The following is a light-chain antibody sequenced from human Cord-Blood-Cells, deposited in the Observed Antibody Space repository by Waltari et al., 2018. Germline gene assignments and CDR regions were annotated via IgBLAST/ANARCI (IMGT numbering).Light chain of an antibody. V-gene: IGLV2-23*01. J-gene: IGLJ2*01. CDR3: CSYAGSSTLV. Sequence: QSALTQPASVSGSPGQSIPISCTGTSSDVGSYNLAPCYQQHPGKAPKHMIYEGSKRPSGVSNRFSGSKSGNTASLTISGLQAEDEADYYCCSYAGSSTLVFGGGTKLTVL. CDR2: EGS. CDR1: SSDVGSYNL.